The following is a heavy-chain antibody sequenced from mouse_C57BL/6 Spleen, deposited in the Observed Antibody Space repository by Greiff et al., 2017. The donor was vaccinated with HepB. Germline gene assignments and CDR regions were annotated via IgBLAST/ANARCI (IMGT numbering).Heavy chain of an antibody. J-gene: IGHJ3*01. V-gene: IGHV5-9-1*02. Sequence: EVKLMESGEGLVKPGGSLKLSCAASGFTFSSYAMSWVRQTPEKRLEWVAYISSGGDYIYYADTVKGRFTISRDNARNTLYLQMSSLKSEDTAMYYCTRGYYGSWFAYWGQGTLVTVSA. CDR3: TRGYYGSWFAY. D-gene: IGHD2-1*01. CDR2: ISSGGDYI. CDR1: GFTFSSYA.